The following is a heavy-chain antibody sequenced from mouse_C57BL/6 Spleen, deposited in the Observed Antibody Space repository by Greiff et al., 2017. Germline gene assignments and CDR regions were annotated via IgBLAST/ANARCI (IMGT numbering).Heavy chain of an antibody. D-gene: IGHD3-2*02. V-gene: IGHV1-26*01. Sequence: EVQLQQSGPELVKPGASVKISCKASGYTFTDYYMNWVKQSHGKSLEWIGDINPNNGGTSYNQKFKGKATLTVDKSSSTAYMELRSLTSEDSAVYDCATPGGLYYAMDYWGQGTSVTVSS. CDR3: ATPGGLYYAMDY. CDR1: GYTFTDYY. CDR2: INPNNGGT. J-gene: IGHJ4*01.